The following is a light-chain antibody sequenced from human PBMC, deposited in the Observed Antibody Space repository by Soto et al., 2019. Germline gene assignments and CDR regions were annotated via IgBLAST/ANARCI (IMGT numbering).Light chain of an antibody. J-gene: IGKJ3*01. CDR2: DTS. CDR1: QSVDTY. Sequence: LTQSPAILSLSPGERATLSCTASQSVDTYIAWYQQRPGQPPRLLIHDTSHRASGVPARFRVSGSGTDFTLTITSLEPEDFAVYFCQQRRNWVSFGPGTRL. V-gene: IGKV3-11*01. CDR3: QQRRNWVS.